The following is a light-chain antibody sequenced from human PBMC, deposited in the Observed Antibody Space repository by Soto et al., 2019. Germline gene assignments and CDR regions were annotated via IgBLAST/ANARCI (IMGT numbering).Light chain of an antibody. J-gene: IGKJ5*01. Sequence: EIVLTQSPGTLSLSPGERATLSCRASQSVNTNYLAWYQQKSGQPPRLRIYGASSRATGIPDRFSGSGSGTDFTLTISRLEPEDFAAYFCQQYGSSPITFGQGTRLEIK. CDR3: QQYGSSPIT. CDR2: GAS. CDR1: QSVNTNY. V-gene: IGKV3-20*01.